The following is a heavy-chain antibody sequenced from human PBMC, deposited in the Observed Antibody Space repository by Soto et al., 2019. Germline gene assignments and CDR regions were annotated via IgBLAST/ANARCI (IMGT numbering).Heavy chain of an antibody. CDR2: ISSSGSYI. D-gene: IGHD1-26*01. Sequence: LRLSCAASGFTFSSYSMNWVRQAPGKGLEWVSSISSSGSYIYYADSVKGRFTISRDNAKNSLYLQMNSLRAEDTAVYYCARVVGARGYYYYYGMDVWGQGTTVTVSS. V-gene: IGHV3-21*01. CDR3: ARVVGARGYYYYYGMDV. CDR1: GFTFSSYS. J-gene: IGHJ6*02.